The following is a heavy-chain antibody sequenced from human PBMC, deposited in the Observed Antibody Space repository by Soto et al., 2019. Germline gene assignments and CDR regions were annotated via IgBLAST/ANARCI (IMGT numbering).Heavy chain of an antibody. CDR1: GGSMNYYY. Sequence: QVRLRESGPGLVKPSETLSLTCTVSGGSMNYYYWSWIRQQPGKGLEWIGYIYHSGTAEYNPSLKSRVTLSVDTSKSQFSLRMSSVTTADTAVYYCARDRAIISAPTKEYVFEIWGQGTTVTVSS. D-gene: IGHD5-12*01. V-gene: IGHV4-59*01. CDR3: ARDRAIISAPTKEYVFEI. J-gene: IGHJ3*02. CDR2: IYHSGTA.